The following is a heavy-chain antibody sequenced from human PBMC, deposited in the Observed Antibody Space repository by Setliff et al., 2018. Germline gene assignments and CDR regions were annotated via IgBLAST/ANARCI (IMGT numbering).Heavy chain of an antibody. CDR2: IYTSWST. CDR1: GGSTSNTYYY. Sequence: SETLSLTCTVSGGSTSNTYYYWSWIRQPAGKGLEWIGQIYTSWSTNYNPSLKSRVTISVDTSKNQFSLKLTSVTAADTAVYYCARLSGFQYIDVWGKGTTVTVSS. V-gene: IGHV4-61*09. D-gene: IGHD3-3*01. J-gene: IGHJ6*03. CDR3: ARLSGFQYIDV.